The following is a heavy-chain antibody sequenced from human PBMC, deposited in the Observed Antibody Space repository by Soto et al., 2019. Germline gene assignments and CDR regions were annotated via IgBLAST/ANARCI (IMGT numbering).Heavy chain of an antibody. V-gene: IGHV3-23*01. CDR3: AKSWARDFDWFLGWFDP. CDR2: ISGSGGST. CDR1: GFTFSSYA. D-gene: IGHD3-9*01. Sequence: EVQLLESGGGLVQPGGSLRLSCAASGFTFSSYAMSWVRQAPGKGLEWVSAISGSGGSTYYADSVKGRFTISRDKSKNTLYLQMNSLRAEDTAVYYCAKSWARDFDWFLGWFDPWGQGTLVTVSS. J-gene: IGHJ5*02.